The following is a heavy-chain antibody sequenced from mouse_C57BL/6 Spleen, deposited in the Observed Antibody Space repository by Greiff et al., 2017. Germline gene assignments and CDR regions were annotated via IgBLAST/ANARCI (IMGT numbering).Heavy chain of an antibody. D-gene: IGHD1-1*01. CDR1: GYTFTSYW. CDR2: IDPSDSDP. CDR3: AIITTFAY. J-gene: IGHJ3*01. Sequence: QVQLQQPGAELVRPGSSVTLSCKASGYTFTSYWMHWVKQRPIQGLEWIGNIDPSDSDPHYNQKFKDKATLTVDKSSSTAYMQLSSLTSEDSAVYYCAIITTFAYWGEGTLGTVSA. V-gene: IGHV1-52*01.